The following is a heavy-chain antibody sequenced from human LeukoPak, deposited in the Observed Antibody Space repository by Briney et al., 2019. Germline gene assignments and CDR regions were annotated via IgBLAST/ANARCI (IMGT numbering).Heavy chain of an antibody. CDR3: ANGPYCSGGSCYLFAP. V-gene: IGHV4-34*01. J-gene: IGHJ5*02. Sequence: SETLSLTCAVYGGSFSGYYWSWIRQPPGKGLEWIGEINHSGSTNYNPSLKSRVTISVDTSNNQFSLKLSSVTAADTAVYYCANGPYCSGGSCYLFAPWGQGTLVTVSS. D-gene: IGHD2-15*01. CDR2: INHSGST. CDR1: GGSFSGYY.